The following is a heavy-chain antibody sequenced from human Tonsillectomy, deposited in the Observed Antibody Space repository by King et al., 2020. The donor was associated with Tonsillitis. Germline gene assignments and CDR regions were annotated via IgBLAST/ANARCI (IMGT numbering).Heavy chain of an antibody. D-gene: IGHD6-19*01. Sequence: QVQLVESGGGLVKPGGSLRLSCAASGFTFSDYYMSWIRQAPGKGLEWVSYISSSSSYTNYADSVKGRFTIFRDNAKNSLYLQMNSLRAEDTAVYYCARYSSGRKYYFDYWGQGTLVTVSS. CDR2: ISSSSSYT. CDR3: ARYSSGRKYYFDY. V-gene: IGHV3-11*06. J-gene: IGHJ4*02. CDR1: GFTFSDYY.